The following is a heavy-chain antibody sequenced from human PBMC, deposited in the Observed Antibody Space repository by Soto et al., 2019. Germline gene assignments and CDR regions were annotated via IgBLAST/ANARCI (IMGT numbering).Heavy chain of an antibody. D-gene: IGHD2-21*01. J-gene: IGHJ5*02. CDR2: ISASGAAT. Sequence: EVQLLESGGGLVQPGGSLRLSCTASEFTFSNYAMSWVRQAPGKGLEWVSAISASGAATYYVDYVKGRFTISRDNSKNTLYVQMNRLRAEDTGVYYCARCAVLSTTSGGWCNWFDPWGQGTLVTVSS. V-gene: IGHV3-23*01. CDR3: ARCAVLSTTSGGWCNWFDP. CDR1: EFTFSNYA.